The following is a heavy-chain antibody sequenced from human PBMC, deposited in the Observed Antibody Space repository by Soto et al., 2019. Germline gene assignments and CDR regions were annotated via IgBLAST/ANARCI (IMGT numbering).Heavy chain of an antibody. CDR3: AKLMDAGIVVVITASPIDY. Sequence: GGSLRLSCAASVFTFSSYAMSWVRQAPGKGLEWVSAISGSGGSTYYADSVKGRFTISRDNSKNTLYLQMNSLRAEDTAVYYCAKLMDAGIVVVITASPIDYWGQGTLVTVSS. V-gene: IGHV3-23*01. J-gene: IGHJ4*02. D-gene: IGHD3-22*01. CDR2: ISGSGGST. CDR1: VFTFSSYA.